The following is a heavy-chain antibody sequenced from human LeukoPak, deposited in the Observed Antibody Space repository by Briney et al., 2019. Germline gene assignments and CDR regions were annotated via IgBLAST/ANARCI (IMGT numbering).Heavy chain of an antibody. Sequence: SQTLSLTCTVSGGSISSGSYYWSWIRQPAGKGLEWIGRIYTSGSTNYNPSLKSRVTISVDTSKNQFSLKLSSVTAADTAVYYCARDVGGTLNWFDPWGQGTQVTVSS. CDR1: GGSISSGSYY. V-gene: IGHV4-61*02. CDR3: ARDVGGTLNWFDP. J-gene: IGHJ5*02. D-gene: IGHD1/OR15-1a*01. CDR2: IYTSGST.